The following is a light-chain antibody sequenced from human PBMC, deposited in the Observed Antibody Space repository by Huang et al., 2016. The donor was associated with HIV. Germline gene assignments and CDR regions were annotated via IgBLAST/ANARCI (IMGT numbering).Light chain of an antibody. CDR3: QQYNDWLSLT. J-gene: IGKJ4*01. CDR1: QSISSN. Sequence: EIVMTQSPGPVSVSPGERATLSCRASQSISSNLAWYQQKTGQSPRLLIYGASIRATGVPVRFGGSGSGTEFTLTISSLQFEDSAVYYCQQYNDWLSLTFGGGTKV. CDR2: GAS. V-gene: IGKV3-15*01.